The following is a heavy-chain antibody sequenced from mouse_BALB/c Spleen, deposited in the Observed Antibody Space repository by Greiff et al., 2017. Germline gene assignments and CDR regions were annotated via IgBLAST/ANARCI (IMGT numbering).Heavy chain of an antibody. Sequence: QVQLQQSGPGLVQPSQSLSITCTVSGFSLTSYGVHWVRQSPGKGLEWLGVIWSGGSSDYNAAFISRLSISKDNSKSQVFFKMNSLQANDTAIYYCARNCAYYGNYYLFAYWGQGTLVTVSA. CDR1: GFSLTSYG. CDR3: ARNCAYYGNYYLFAY. D-gene: IGHD2-10*01. J-gene: IGHJ3*01. V-gene: IGHV2-2*02. CDR2: IWSGGSS.